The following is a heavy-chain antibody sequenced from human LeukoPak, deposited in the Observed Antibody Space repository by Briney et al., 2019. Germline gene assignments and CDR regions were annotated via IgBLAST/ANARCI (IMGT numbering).Heavy chain of an antibody. CDR2: ISAYNGNT. V-gene: IGHV1-18*01. J-gene: IGHJ3*02. Sequence: ASVKVSCKASGYTFTSYGISWVRQAPGQGLEWMRWISAYNGNTNYAQKLQGRVTMTTDTSTSTAYMELRSLRSDDTAVYYCARDCNSTSCYMAFDIWGQGTMVTVSS. CDR1: GYTFTSYG. D-gene: IGHD2-2*02. CDR3: ARDCNSTSCYMAFDI.